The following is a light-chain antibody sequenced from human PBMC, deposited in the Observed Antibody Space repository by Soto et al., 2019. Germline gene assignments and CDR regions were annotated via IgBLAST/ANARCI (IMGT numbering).Light chain of an antibody. Sequence: EIVLTQSPGTLSLSPGERATLSCRASQSISSSFLAWYQQKPGQAPRLLIYGASSRATGIPDRFSGSGSGTDFTLTISRLEPEDFAVYYCQQFGSSPITFGQGTRLEIK. V-gene: IGKV3-20*01. CDR2: GAS. CDR1: QSISSSF. CDR3: QQFGSSPIT. J-gene: IGKJ5*01.